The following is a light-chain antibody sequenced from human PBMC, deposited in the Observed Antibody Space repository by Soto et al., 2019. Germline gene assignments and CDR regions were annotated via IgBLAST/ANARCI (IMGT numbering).Light chain of an antibody. V-gene: IGKV1-5*01. CDR2: DAS. Sequence: DIQMTQSPSTLSASVGDRVTITCRASQSISSWLAWYQQKPGKDPKLLIYDASSLESGVPSRFSGSGSGTEFTLTISGLQPDDFATYYCQQYNSYSPLTVGGGTKVEIK. J-gene: IGKJ4*01. CDR1: QSISSW. CDR3: QQYNSYSPLT.